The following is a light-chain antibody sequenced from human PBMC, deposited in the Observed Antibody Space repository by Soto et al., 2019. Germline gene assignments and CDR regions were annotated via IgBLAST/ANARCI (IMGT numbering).Light chain of an antibody. CDR3: QQYGSSLLFT. V-gene: IGKV3-20*01. CDR2: GAS. Sequence: EIVLTQSPGTLSLSPGERATLSCRASQSVSSSYLAWYQQKPGQAPRLRIYGASSRATGIPDRFSGSGSVTDFTLTISRLEPEDFAVYYCQQYGSSLLFTFGPGTKVDIK. J-gene: IGKJ3*01. CDR1: QSVSSSY.